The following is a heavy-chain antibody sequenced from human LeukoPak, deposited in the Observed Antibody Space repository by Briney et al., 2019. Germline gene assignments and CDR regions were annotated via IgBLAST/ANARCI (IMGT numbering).Heavy chain of an antibody. CDR2: INHSGST. D-gene: IGHD1-14*01. J-gene: IGHJ3*01. V-gene: IGHV4-34*01. Sequence: PSETLSLTCAVYGGSFSSYYWSWIRQRPAKGLQLIGEINHSGSTYYNHSLKSRVTISVYTYTNKYSLYLRSVTAADAAVYNYSRATTTGLFVAWGQGTMVTVSS. CDR1: GGSFSSYY. CDR3: SRATTTGLFVA.